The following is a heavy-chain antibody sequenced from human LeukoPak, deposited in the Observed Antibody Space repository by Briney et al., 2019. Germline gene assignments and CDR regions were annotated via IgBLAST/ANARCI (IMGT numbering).Heavy chain of an antibody. D-gene: IGHD6-13*01. Sequence: GASVKVSCKASGYTFTSYGISWVRQAPGQGLEWMGWISAYNGNINYAQKLQGRVTMTTDTSTSTAYMELRSLRSDDTAVYYCAGGPLAAAGYYYYYYMDVWGKGTTVTVSS. CDR3: AGGPLAAAGYYYYYYMDV. V-gene: IGHV1-18*01. CDR2: ISAYNGNI. J-gene: IGHJ6*03. CDR1: GYTFTSYG.